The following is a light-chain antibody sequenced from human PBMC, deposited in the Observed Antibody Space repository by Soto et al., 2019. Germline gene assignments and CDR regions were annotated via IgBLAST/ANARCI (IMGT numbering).Light chain of an antibody. CDR3: QQYDNLPPPYT. CDR1: QDISNY. Sequence: DIQMTQSPSSLSASVGDRVTITCQASQDISNYLHWYQQKPGKAPKLLIYDASNLETGVPSRFSGSGSGTDFTCSISSLQPEDIATYYCQQYDNLPPPYTFGQGNKLEIK. V-gene: IGKV1-33*01. J-gene: IGKJ2*01. CDR2: DAS.